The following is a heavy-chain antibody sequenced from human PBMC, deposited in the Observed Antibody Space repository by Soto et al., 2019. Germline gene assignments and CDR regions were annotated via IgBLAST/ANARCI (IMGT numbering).Heavy chain of an antibody. CDR1: GYTFSGYA. J-gene: IGHJ4*02. V-gene: IGHV1-18*01. CDR2: ISAYNGNT. D-gene: IGHD4-17*01. Sequence: QVQLVQSAAEVKKPGASVKVSCTTSGYTFSGYAMSWVRQAPGQGLELMGWISAYNGNTGYAQKFQGRLTLTTDTSSATAHMELRGLTSDVTNLYYCARPSTGYVDYGWSLVYWGQGTMVTVSS. CDR3: ARPSTGYVDYGWSLVY.